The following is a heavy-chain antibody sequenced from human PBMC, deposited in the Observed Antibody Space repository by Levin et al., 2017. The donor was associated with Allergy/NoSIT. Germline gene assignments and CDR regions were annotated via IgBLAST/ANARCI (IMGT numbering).Heavy chain of an antibody. CDR2: IYYSGST. D-gene: IGHD5-12*01. CDR1: GGSISSGGYY. Sequence: SETLSLTCTVSGGSISSGGYYWSWIRQHPGKGLEWIGYIYYSGSTYYNPSLKSRVTISVDTSKNQFSLKLSSVTAADTAVYYCARVKVAIDDAFDIWGQGTMVTVSS. V-gene: IGHV4-31*03. J-gene: IGHJ3*02. CDR3: ARVKVAIDDAFDI.